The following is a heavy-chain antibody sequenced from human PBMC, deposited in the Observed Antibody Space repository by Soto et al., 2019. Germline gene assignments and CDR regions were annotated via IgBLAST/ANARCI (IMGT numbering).Heavy chain of an antibody. J-gene: IGHJ4*02. CDR2: INPNSGGT. CDR1: GYTFTGYY. Sequence: GASVKVSCKASGYTFTGYYMHWVRQAPGQGLEWMGWINPNSGGTNYAQKFQGRVTMTRDTSISTAYMELSRLRSDDTAVYYCARDMGYCSSTSCYAEGFDYWGQGTLVTVSS. V-gene: IGHV1-2*02. CDR3: ARDMGYCSSTSCYAEGFDY. D-gene: IGHD2-2*01.